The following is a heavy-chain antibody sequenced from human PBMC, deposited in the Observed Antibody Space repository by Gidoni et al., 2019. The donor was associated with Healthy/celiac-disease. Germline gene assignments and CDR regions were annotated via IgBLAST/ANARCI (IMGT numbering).Heavy chain of an antibody. CDR3: AKGYDSSGYTFDI. V-gene: IGHV3-23*01. Sequence: EVQLLESGGGLVQPGGSLRLSCAASGFTFSSYAMSWVRQAPGKGMEWVSAISGSGCSTYYADSVKGRFTISRDNSKNTLYLQMNSLRAEDTAVYYCAKGYDSSGYTFDIWGQGTMVTVSS. CDR2: ISGSGCST. J-gene: IGHJ3*02. CDR1: GFTFSSYA. D-gene: IGHD3-22*01.